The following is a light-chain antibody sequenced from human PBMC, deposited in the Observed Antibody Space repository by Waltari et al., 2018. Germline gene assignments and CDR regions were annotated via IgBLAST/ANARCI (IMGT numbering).Light chain of an antibody. CDR1: SSNIGAGSD. CDR3: QSYDSGQWV. CDR2: DND. J-gene: IGLJ3*02. Sequence: QSVLTQPPSVSGAPGQRVTISCTGSSSNIGAGSDVHWYQQFSGTAPKLRSIDNDRRPSGVPARFSGSRSGTSAYLAITGLQTDDEADYFCQSYDSGQWVFGGGTKVTVL. V-gene: IGLV1-40*01.